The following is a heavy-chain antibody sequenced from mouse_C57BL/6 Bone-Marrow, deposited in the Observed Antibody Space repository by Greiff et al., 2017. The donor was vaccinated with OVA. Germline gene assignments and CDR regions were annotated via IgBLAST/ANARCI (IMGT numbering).Heavy chain of an antibody. CDR3: ARRGAYYSNYVGYFDV. Sequence: VQLQQSGAELVRPGASVKLSCKASGYTFTDYYINWVKQRPGQGLEWIARIYPGSGNTYYNEKFKGKATLTAEKSSSTAYMQLSSLTSEDSAVYFCARRGAYYSNYVGYFDVWGTGTTVTVSS. CDR1: GYTFTDYY. J-gene: IGHJ1*03. V-gene: IGHV1-76*01. D-gene: IGHD2-5*01. CDR2: IYPGSGNT.